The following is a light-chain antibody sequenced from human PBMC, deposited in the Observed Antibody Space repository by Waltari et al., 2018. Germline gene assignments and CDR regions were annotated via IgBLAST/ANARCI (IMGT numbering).Light chain of an antibody. J-gene: IGLJ3*02. CDR3: AAWDDSLYGV. Sequence: QSVLTPPPSASGTPGQRVTISCSGSNSNIGKYNVYWYQQVPGTAPKLLTYRNNQRPSGVPDRFSGSKSDTSASLAISGLRSDDEADYYCAAWDDSLYGVFGGGTKLTVL. CDR1: NSNIGKYN. CDR2: RNN. V-gene: IGLV1-47*01.